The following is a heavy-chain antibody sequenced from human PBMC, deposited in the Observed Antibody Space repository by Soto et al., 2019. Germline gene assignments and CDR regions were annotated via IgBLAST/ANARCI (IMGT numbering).Heavy chain of an antibody. Sequence: EVQLVDSGGALVQPGGSLRLSFAASGFTFSSYTMTWVRQAPGKGLEWVSSITSSGGAMYYADSVQGRFTVSRDNAKSSLYLQMNSLTAEDTAVYYCTKGWLDYWGQGSLVTVSS. D-gene: IGHD6-19*01. CDR2: ITSSGGAM. J-gene: IGHJ4*02. CDR1: GFTFSSYT. CDR3: TKGWLDY. V-gene: IGHV3-48*01.